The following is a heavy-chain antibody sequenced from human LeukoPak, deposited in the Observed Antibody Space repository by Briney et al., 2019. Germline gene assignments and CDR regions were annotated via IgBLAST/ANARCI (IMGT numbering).Heavy chain of an antibody. CDR1: GGSISSGSYY. Sequence: SETLSLTCTVSGGSISSGSYYWSWIRQPAGKGPEWIGRIYTSGSTNYNPSLKSRVTMSVDTSKNQFSLKLSSVTAADTAVYYCARVTGAAAGIYYYYYCMDVWGKGTTVTVSS. J-gene: IGHJ6*03. V-gene: IGHV4-61*02. CDR2: IYTSGST. CDR3: ARVTGAAAGIYYYYYCMDV. D-gene: IGHD6-13*01.